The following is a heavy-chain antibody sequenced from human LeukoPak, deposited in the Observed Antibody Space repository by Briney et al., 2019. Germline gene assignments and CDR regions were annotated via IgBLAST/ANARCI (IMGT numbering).Heavy chain of an antibody. CDR3: ARELRGTGSGGRAAGWYFDY. V-gene: IGHV4-34*01. CDR1: GGSFSGYY. J-gene: IGHJ4*03. Sequence: SETLSLTCAVYGGSFSGYYWSWIRQPPGKGLEWIGEINHSGSTNYNPSLKSRVTISVDTSKNQFSLKLSSVTAADTAVYYCARELRGTGSGGRAAGWYFDYWGQGTTVTVSS. D-gene: IGHD2-15*01. CDR2: INHSGST.